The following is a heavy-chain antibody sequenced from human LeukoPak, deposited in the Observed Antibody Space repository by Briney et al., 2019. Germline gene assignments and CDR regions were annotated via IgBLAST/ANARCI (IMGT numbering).Heavy chain of an antibody. D-gene: IGHD1-26*01. CDR2: ISAYNGNT. J-gene: IGHJ4*02. Sequence: GASEKVSCKASGYICTSYGISWVRRASGQWLEWMGWISAYNGNTNYAQKLQGRVTMTTDTSTSTAYMELRSLRSGDTAVYYCARHLWELLVLVYWGQGTLVTVSS. CDR1: GYICTSYG. CDR3: ARHLWELLVLVY. V-gene: IGHV1-18*01.